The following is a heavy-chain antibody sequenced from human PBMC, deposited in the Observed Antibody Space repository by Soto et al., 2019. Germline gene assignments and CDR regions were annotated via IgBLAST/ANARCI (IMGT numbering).Heavy chain of an antibody. V-gene: IGHV1-69*13. CDR1: SVAFSKFI. D-gene: IGHD6-19*01. CDR2: IIPIFGTA. CDR3: AKVRYSSPMGYYYGMDV. J-gene: IGHJ6*02. Sequence: SVKVSCKASSVAFSKFIVTWVRQAPGLGLEWVGGIIPIFGTANYAQKFQGRVTITADESTSTSYMEVNNLRSEDTAVYYCAKVRYSSPMGYYYGMDVWGQGTTVTVSS.